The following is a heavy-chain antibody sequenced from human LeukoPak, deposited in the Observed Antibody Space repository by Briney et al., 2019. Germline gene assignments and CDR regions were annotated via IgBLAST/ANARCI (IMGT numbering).Heavy chain of an antibody. CDR1: GFTFSNYN. V-gene: IGHV3-21*01. J-gene: IGHJ5*02. CDR3: AKGAFGRRIVPNWFDP. D-gene: IGHD1-26*01. CDR2: ITSSGTYT. Sequence: GGSLRLSCADSGFTFSNYNMNWVRQAPGKAMEWVSSITSSGTYTFYADSVKGRFTISRDNSKNTLYLQMNSLRAEDTAVYYCAKGAFGRRIVPNWFDPWGQGTLVTVSS.